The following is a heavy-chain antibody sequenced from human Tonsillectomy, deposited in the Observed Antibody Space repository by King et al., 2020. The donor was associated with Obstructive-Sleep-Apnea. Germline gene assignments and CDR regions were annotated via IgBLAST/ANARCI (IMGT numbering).Heavy chain of an antibody. Sequence: VQLVESGGGVVQPGRSLRLSCAASGFTFSSYAMHWVRQAPGKGLEWVAVISYDGSNKYYADSVKSRFTISRDNSKNTLYLQMNSLMAEDTAVYYCARGGSLFGMVRGVHFDYWGQGTLVTVSS. CDR3: ARGGSLFGMVRGVHFDY. CDR1: GFTFSSYA. J-gene: IGHJ4*02. CDR2: ISYDGSNK. V-gene: IGHV3-30*04. D-gene: IGHD3-10*01.